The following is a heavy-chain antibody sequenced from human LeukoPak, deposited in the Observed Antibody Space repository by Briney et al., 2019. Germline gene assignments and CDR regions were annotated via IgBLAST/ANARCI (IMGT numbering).Heavy chain of an antibody. CDR3: ARGDHRVDFDY. J-gene: IGHJ4*02. CDR2: IFPTGLA. D-gene: IGHD1-14*01. CDR1: GASISRTTYY. V-gene: IGHV4-39*07. Sequence: PSETLSLTCTVSGASISRTTYYWSRIRQSPGRGLEWIGSIFPTGLAYYSPSLKNRVTMSVNTSNNQFSLTLNSVTAADTAVYYCARGDHRVDFDYWGQGTLVTVSS.